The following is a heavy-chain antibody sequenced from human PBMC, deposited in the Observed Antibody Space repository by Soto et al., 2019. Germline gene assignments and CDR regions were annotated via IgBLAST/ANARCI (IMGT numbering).Heavy chain of an antibody. J-gene: IGHJ4*02. V-gene: IGHV3-9*01. CDR3: AKDSSPLPASEFHY. CDR2: ISWNSGSI. CDR1: GFSFDAYA. Sequence: EVQLVESGGGSVQPGRSLRLSCTASGFSFDAYAMHWVRQAPGKGLEWVSGISWNSGSIGYADSVKGRFTISRDNAKKSLYLQMNSLEAEDTALYYCAKDSSPLPASEFHYWGQGTLVTVSS. D-gene: IGHD2-21*02.